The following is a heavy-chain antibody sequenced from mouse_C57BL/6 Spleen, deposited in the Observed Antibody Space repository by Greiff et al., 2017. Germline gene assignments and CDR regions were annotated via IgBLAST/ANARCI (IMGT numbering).Heavy chain of an antibody. CDR1: GFTFSDYG. Sequence: EVMLVESGGGLVKPGGSLKLSCAASGFTFSDYGMHWVRQAPEKGLEWVAYISSGSSTIYHADTVKGRFTISRDNAKNTLFLQMTSLRAEDTAMYYCARNPFDYWGQGTTLTVSS. CDR2: ISSGSSTI. J-gene: IGHJ2*01. V-gene: IGHV5-17*01. CDR3: ARNPFDY.